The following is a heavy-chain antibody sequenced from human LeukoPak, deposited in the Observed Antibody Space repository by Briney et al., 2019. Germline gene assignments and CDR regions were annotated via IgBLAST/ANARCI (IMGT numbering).Heavy chain of an antibody. J-gene: IGHJ4*02. Sequence: GGSPRLSCAASGFTLSNYATSWVRQAPGKGLEWVSAITGSGGNTYSADSAKGRFTIPRDNSKNTVFLQMNSLRAEDTAVYYCAKWGDYDVLTSYYVSDYWGQGTLVTVSS. D-gene: IGHD3-9*01. CDR1: GFTLSNYA. CDR3: AKWGDYDVLTSYYVSDY. V-gene: IGHV3-23*01. CDR2: ITGSGGNT.